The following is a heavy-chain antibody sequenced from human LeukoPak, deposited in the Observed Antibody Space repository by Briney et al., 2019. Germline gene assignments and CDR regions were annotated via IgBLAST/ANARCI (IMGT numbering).Heavy chain of an antibody. Sequence: PGGSLRLSCAASGFTFRSHWMHWVRQAPGKGLVWVSRINSDGSTTSYADSVKGRFTISRDNAKNSLYLQMSSLRAEDTAVYYCARDHAYRTDYWGQGTLVTVSS. V-gene: IGHV3-74*01. CDR1: GFTFRSHW. CDR3: ARDHAYRTDY. D-gene: IGHD2-2*01. CDR2: INSDGSTT. J-gene: IGHJ4*02.